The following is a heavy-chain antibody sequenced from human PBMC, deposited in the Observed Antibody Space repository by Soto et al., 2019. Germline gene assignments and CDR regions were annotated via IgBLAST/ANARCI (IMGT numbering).Heavy chain of an antibody. D-gene: IGHD6-13*01. J-gene: IGHJ5*02. V-gene: IGHV1-3*01. CDR2: INAANGDT. CDR1: VYTFTRYG. Sequence: ASVKDSCKASVYTFTRYGIHWVRQAPGQRLEWMGWINAANGDTKCSPKFQGRVTITRDTSASTAYMELSSLRSEDTAVYYCVRRHVSATGIDWFDPWGQGTLVTV. CDR3: VRRHVSATGIDWFDP.